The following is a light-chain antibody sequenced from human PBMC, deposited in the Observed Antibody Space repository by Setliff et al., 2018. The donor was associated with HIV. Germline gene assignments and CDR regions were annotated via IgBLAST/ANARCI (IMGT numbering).Light chain of an antibody. V-gene: IGLV1-47*01. CDR1: SSNIGSNY. CDR3: AAWDDSLSGVV. Sequence: QSVLTQPPSASGTPGQRVTISCSGSSSNIGSNYVYWYRQLPGTAPKLLIYRNNQRPSGVPDRFSGSKSGTSASLAISGLRSEDEADYFCAAWDDSLSGVVFGGGTK. CDR2: RNN. J-gene: IGLJ2*01.